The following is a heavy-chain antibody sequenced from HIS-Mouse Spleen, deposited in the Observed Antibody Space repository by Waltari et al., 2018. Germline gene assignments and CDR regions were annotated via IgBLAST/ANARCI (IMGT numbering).Heavy chain of an antibody. CDR3: ARDFHDFWSGYYGGDKKHDAFDI. J-gene: IGHJ3*02. CDR2: IYTRGRT. V-gene: IGHV4-4*07. D-gene: IGHD3-3*01. Sequence: QVQLQESGPGLVKPSETLSLTCTVSGGSISSYYWSWIRQPAGKGLEWIGRIYTRGRTNYNPSPKSRVTMSVDTSKNQFSLKLSSVTAADTAVYYCARDFHDFWSGYYGGDKKHDAFDIWGQGTMVTVSS. CDR1: GGSISSYY.